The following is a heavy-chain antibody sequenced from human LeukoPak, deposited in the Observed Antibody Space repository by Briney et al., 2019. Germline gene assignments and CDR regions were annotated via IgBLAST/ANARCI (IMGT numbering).Heavy chain of an antibody. J-gene: IGHJ6*03. CDR1: GFAFSNFA. V-gene: IGHV3-23*01. CDR2: MSGSGDGT. D-gene: IGHD3-16*01. Sequence: GGSLRLSCAASGFAFSNFAMSWVREAPGKGLEWVSAMSGSGDGTYYADSVKGRFTISRDNSKNTLYLQMNSLRAEDTAVYYCAKMMGQRLYDYCMDVWGKGTTVTVSS. CDR3: AKMMGQRLYDYCMDV.